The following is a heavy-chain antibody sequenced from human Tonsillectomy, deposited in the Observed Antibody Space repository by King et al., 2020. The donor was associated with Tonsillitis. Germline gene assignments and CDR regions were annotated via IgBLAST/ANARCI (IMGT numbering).Heavy chain of an antibody. J-gene: IGHJ4*02. CDR3: ARDRTALIAYISSGFDY. V-gene: IGHV3-66*01. Sequence: VQLVESGGGLVQPGGSLRLSCAASGFTVSSNYMSWVRQAPGKGLEWVSVIYSGGSTYYADSVKGRFTISRDISKNTLYLQMNSLRPEDTAVYYCARDRTALIAYISSGFDYWGQGTLVTVSS. D-gene: IGHD6-6*01. CDR2: IYSGGST. CDR1: GFTVSSNY.